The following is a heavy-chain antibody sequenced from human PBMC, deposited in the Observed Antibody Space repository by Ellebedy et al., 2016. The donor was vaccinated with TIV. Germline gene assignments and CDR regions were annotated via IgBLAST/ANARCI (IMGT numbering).Heavy chain of an antibody. D-gene: IGHD3-10*01. CDR1: GFTFSSYA. J-gene: IGHJ6*02. CDR3: AKKGGGGSGTLYYYGMDV. Sequence: GEFLKISXAASGFTFSSYAMSWVRQAPGKGLEWVSAISGSGGSTYYADSVKGRFTISRDNSKNTLYLQMNSLRAEDTAVYYCAKKGGGGSGTLYYYGMDVWGQGTTVTVSS. CDR2: ISGSGGST. V-gene: IGHV3-23*01.